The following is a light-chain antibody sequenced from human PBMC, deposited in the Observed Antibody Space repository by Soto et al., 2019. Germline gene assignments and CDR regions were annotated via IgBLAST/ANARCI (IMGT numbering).Light chain of an antibody. J-gene: IGLJ1*01. CDR1: SSDVGGYNY. CDR2: EVT. V-gene: IGLV2-14*01. CDR3: SSYTSSILYV. Sequence: QSALTQPASVSGSLGQSITISCTGTSSDVGGYNYVSWYQQHPGKAPKLMIYEVTTRPSGVSNRFSGSKSGNTASLTISGLQAEDEVDYYCSSYTSSILYVFGTGTKLTVL.